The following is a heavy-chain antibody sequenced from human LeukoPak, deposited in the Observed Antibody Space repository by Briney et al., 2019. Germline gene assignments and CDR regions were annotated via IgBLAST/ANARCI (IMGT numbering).Heavy chain of an antibody. J-gene: IGHJ5*02. Sequence: PGGSLRLSCAASGFTFSSYRMNWVRQAPGKRLEWVSVIYSGGSTYYADSVKGRFTISRDNSKNTLYLQMNSLRAEDTAVYYCAKVCGYCSGGDNWFDPWGQGTLVTVSS. CDR2: IYSGGST. CDR1: GFTFSSYR. CDR3: AKVCGYCSGGDNWFDP. V-gene: IGHV3-53*01. D-gene: IGHD2-15*01.